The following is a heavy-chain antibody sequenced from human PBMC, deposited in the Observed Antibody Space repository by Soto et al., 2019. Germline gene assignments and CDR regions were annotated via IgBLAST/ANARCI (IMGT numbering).Heavy chain of an antibody. CDR3: ARDEGNAMVRGYDN. CDR2: IKFDGSRT. J-gene: IGHJ4*02. CDR1: GFTFSDYW. V-gene: IGHV3-74*01. D-gene: IGHD3-10*01. Sequence: EAQLVQSGGGLVQPGGSMRLSCAASGFTFSDYWMHWVRQAPGKGLVWVSSIKFDGSRTIYADSVKGRFTISRDNAKNTLYLQMNSLGAEDTAVYYCARDEGNAMVRGYDNGGQGPLVTVSS.